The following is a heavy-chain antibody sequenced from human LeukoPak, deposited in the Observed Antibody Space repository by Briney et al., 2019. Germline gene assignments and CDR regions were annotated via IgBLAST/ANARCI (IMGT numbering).Heavy chain of an antibody. J-gene: IGHJ6*02. CDR2: MNPNSGNT. D-gene: IGHD3-9*01. CDR3: ARDTPQWYDIWTGYYFYYYGMDV. CDR1: GYTFTSYD. Sequence: ASVKVSCKASGYTFTSYDINWVRQATGQGLEWMGWMNPNSGNTSYAQKFQGRVTMTRNTSISTAYMELSSLRSEDTAVYYCARDTPQWYDIWTGYYFYYYGMDVWGQGTTVTVSS. V-gene: IGHV1-8*01.